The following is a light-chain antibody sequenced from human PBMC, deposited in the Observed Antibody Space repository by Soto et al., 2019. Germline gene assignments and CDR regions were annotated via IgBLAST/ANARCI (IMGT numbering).Light chain of an antibody. J-gene: IGKJ1*01. CDR2: KTS. CDR1: QSISSW. V-gene: IGKV1-5*03. CDR3: QYYNDYCWT. Sequence: DIQLTQSPSTLSASVGDRVTITCRASQSISSWLAWYQQKPGKAPNFLIYKTSNLESGVPSRFSGSGSGTEVTLTISSLQPDDFATYYCQYYNDYCWTFGQGTKVEIK.